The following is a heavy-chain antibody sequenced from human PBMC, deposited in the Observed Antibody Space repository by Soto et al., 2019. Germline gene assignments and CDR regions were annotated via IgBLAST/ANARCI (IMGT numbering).Heavy chain of an antibody. Sequence: QVQLQESGAGLVKPSQTLTLTCTVSGGSISSGDYYWSWIRQPPGKGLEWIGDIYYRGSTYYNPSLKSRVTMSVDTSKNQLSLKLSSVTAADTAVYYCARAIDDRSGYYGALGYWGQGTLVTVSS. J-gene: IGHJ4*02. V-gene: IGHV4-30-4*01. CDR3: ARAIDDRSGYYGALGY. CDR2: IYYRGST. CDR1: GGSISSGDYY. D-gene: IGHD3-22*01.